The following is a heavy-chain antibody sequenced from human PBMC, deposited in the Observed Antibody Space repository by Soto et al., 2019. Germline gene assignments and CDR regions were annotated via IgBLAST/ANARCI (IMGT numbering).Heavy chain of an antibody. CDR3: ARTYYYDSSGYPNFDY. D-gene: IGHD3-22*01. J-gene: IGHJ4*02. CDR2: IIPIFGTA. Sequence: SVKVSCKASGGTFSSYAISWVRQAPGQGLEWMGGIIPIFGTANYAQKFQGRVTITADESTSTAYMELSSLRSEDTAVYYCARTYYYDSSGYPNFDYWGQGTLVTVSS. V-gene: IGHV1-69*13. CDR1: GGTFSSYA.